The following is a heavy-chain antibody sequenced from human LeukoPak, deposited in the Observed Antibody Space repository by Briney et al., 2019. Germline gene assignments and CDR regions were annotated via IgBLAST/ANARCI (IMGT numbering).Heavy chain of an antibody. V-gene: IGHV4-31*03. D-gene: IGHD3-22*01. Sequence: SETLSLTCTVSGGSISSGASDWGWIRQHPKRGLEWVGYINHSGSTYYNPPLGSRVTMSVDTSKNQFSLKLSSVTAADSAVYYCARAARQGFTMIVVPFFYFDLWGRGTLVTVSS. CDR2: INHSGST. CDR1: GGSISSGASD. J-gene: IGHJ2*01. CDR3: ARAARQGFTMIVVPFFYFDL.